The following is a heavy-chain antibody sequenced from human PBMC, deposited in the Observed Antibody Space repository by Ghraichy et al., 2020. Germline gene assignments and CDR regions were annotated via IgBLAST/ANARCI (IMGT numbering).Heavy chain of an antibody. CDR2: IYNSGST. D-gene: IGHD3-10*01. Sequence: SETLALTCAVSGYSISSCYYWGCIRQPPGKRLEWIGSIYNSGSTYYSPSLKSRVTISVDTSKNQFSLKLDSVTAADTAVYYCAREVYYYGSGSYPDYWGQGTLVTVSS. CDR3: AREVYYYGSGSYPDY. CDR1: GYSISSCYY. J-gene: IGHJ4*02. V-gene: IGHV4-38-2*02.